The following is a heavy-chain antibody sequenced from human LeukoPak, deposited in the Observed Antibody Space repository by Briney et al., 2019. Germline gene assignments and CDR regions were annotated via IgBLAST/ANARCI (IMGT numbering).Heavy chain of an antibody. V-gene: IGHV3-7*01. CDR3: ARDGQYCGGDCSYYYYYYMDV. Sequence: PGGSRRLAWAVAGFTFSSYWMSWVRQAPGKVREWVANIKQDGSEKYYVDSVKGRFTISRDNAKNSLYLQMNSLRAEDTAVYYCARDGQYCGGDCSYYYYYYMDVWGKGTTVTVSS. CDR1: GFTFSSYW. J-gene: IGHJ6*03. CDR2: IKQDGSEK. D-gene: IGHD2-21*01.